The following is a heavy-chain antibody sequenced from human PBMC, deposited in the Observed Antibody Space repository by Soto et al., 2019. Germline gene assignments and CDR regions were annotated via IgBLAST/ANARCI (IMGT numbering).Heavy chain of an antibody. V-gene: IGHV3-33*01. CDR3: ASDLVGASDSYGLDV. Sequence: PGGSLRLSCAASGFTFSNYGMHWVRQAPGKGLEWVAIIWHDGNNKYYADSVRGRFIISRDNSKNRLYLQMNSLRVEDTAVYYCASDLVGASDSYGLDVWGQGTPVTVSS. CDR2: IWHDGNNK. CDR1: GFTFSNYG. D-gene: IGHD1-26*01. J-gene: IGHJ6*02.